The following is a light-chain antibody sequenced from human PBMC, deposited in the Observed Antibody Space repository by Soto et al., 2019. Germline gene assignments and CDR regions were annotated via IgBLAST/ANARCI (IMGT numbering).Light chain of an antibody. CDR2: SDN. CDR3: ATWDDRRGVV. CDR1: SSNIGSST. V-gene: IGLV1-44*01. Sequence: QSVLTQPPSASGTPGQRVTISCSGSSSNIGSSTVNWYQQLPGTAPKLLIYSDNQRPSAVPDRFSGSKSGTSASLVISGLQSEDEADYSCATWDDRRGVVFGGGTKLTVL. J-gene: IGLJ2*01.